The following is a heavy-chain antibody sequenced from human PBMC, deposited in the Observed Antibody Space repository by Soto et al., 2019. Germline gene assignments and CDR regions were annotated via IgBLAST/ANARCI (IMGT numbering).Heavy chain of an antibody. J-gene: IGHJ6*02. CDR2: MNPNSGNT. V-gene: IGHV1-8*01. CDR3: ARGARATGDYGMDV. CDR1: GYTFTSYD. Sequence: QVQLVQSGAEVKKPGASVKVSCKASGYTFTSYDLNWVRQATGQGLEWMGWMNPNSGNTGYAQKFQGRVTMTRNTSISTAYMELSSLRSEDTAVYYCARGARATGDYGMDVWGQGTTVTVSS.